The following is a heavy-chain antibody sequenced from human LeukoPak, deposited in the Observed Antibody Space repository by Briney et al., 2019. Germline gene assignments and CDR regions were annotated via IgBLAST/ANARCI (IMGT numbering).Heavy chain of an antibody. Sequence: EASVKVSCKASGYTFSSYAMNWVRQAPGQGLEWMGWINPNSGGTNYAQKFQGRVTMTRDTSISTAYMGLSSLRSEDTAVYYCARGMVRGVYYYYYMDVWGKGTTVTISS. CDR1: GYTFSSYA. CDR2: INPNSGGT. CDR3: ARGMVRGVYYYYYMDV. D-gene: IGHD3-10*01. J-gene: IGHJ6*03. V-gene: IGHV1-2*02.